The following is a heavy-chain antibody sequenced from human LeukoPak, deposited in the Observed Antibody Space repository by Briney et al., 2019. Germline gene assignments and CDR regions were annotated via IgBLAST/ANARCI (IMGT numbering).Heavy chain of an antibody. CDR2: FDPEDGET. J-gene: IGHJ4*02. CDR1: GYTLTELS. D-gene: IGHD3-22*01. Sequence: ASVKVSCKVSGYTLTELSMHWVRQAPGKGLEWMGGFDPEDGETIYAQKFQGRVTMTEDTSTDTAYMELSSLRSEDTAVYYCARAGKYYYDSSGYLFDYWGQGTLVTVSS. CDR3: ARAGKYYYDSSGYLFDY. V-gene: IGHV1-24*01.